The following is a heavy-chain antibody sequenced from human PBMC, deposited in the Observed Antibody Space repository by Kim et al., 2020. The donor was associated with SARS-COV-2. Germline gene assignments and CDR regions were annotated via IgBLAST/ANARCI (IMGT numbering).Heavy chain of an antibody. J-gene: IGHJ4*02. CDR3: ARDYGRSFDL. CDR1: GFLFSNHW. V-gene: IGHV3-7*01. CDR2: IKEDGSAT. Sequence: GGSLRLSCSASGFLFSNHWMAWVRQTPDKGLEFVGKIKEDGSATYLVDSVRGRFTMSRDNAKKSLSLQMNNLRGEDTAVYYCARDYGRSFDLWCQGTLVT. D-gene: IGHD4-17*01.